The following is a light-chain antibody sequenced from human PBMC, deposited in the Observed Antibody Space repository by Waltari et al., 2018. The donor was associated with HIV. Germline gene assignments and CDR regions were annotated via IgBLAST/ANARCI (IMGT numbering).Light chain of an antibody. CDR3: AAWDDSLIGLV. V-gene: IGLV1-44*01. J-gene: IGLJ1*01. CDR1: SSNIGTNG. CDR2: TNN. Sequence: QSVLTQPPSASGTPGQRVTISCSGSSSNIGTNGVSWFQQLPGTAPKLLIFTNNQRRSGVPDRFSGSKSGTSASLTISGLRSEDEADYFCAAWDDSLIGLVFGTGTKVTVL.